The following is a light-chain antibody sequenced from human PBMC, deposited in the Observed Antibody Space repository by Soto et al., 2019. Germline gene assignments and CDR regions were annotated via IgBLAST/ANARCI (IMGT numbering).Light chain of an antibody. V-gene: IGLV2-14*01. CDR3: SSYTSSSIPYV. CDR1: SSDVGGYNY. Sequence: ALTQPASVSGSPGQSITISCTGTSSDVGGYNYVSWYQQHPGKAPKLMIYDVSNRPSGVSNRFSGSKSGNTASLTISGLQAEDEADYYCSSYTSSSIPYVFGTGTKVTVL. J-gene: IGLJ1*01. CDR2: DVS.